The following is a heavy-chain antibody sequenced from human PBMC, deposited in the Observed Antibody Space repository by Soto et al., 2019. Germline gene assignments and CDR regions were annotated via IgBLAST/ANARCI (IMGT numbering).Heavy chain of an antibody. CDR2: IDWNSGGI. CDR1: GFTFDEYA. CDR3: VKDKGTSSRFNYYGMDA. J-gene: IGHJ6*02. D-gene: IGHD3-3*01. Sequence: PGGSLRLSCEGSGFTFDEYAMHWVRQAPGKGLEWVSGIDWNSGGIGYADSVKGRFTISRDNGKNSLFLQMNSLRPEDTALYYCVKDKGTSSRFNYYGMDAWGQGTPVTVSS. V-gene: IGHV3-9*01.